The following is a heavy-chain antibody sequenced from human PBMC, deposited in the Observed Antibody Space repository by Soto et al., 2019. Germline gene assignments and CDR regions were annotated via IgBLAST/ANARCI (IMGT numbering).Heavy chain of an antibody. CDR3: ARGRYGDY. Sequence: QVHLVQSGAEVKKPGASVKVSCKGSGYAFTTYGTTWVRQAPGQGLEWMGWISANNGNTNYAQKLQGRVTVTRDTSTSTAYMELRSLRSVDTAVYYCARGRYGDYWGQGALVTVSS. V-gene: IGHV1-18*01. CDR2: ISANNGNT. D-gene: IGHD1-1*01. J-gene: IGHJ4*02. CDR1: GYAFTTYG.